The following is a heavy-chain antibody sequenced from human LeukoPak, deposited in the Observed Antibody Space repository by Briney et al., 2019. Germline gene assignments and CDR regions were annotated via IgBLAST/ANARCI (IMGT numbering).Heavy chain of an antibody. CDR3: ARGIAGSLDY. CDR2: IYHSGST. V-gene: IGHV4-38-2*02. D-gene: IGHD6-13*01. Sequence: SETLSLTCTVSGYPISGGYYWGWIRQPPGKGLEWIGSIYHSGSTYYNPSLKSRVTISVDTSKNQFSLKLSSVTAADTAVYYCARGIAGSLDYWGQGTLVTVSS. CDR1: GYPISGGYY. J-gene: IGHJ4*02.